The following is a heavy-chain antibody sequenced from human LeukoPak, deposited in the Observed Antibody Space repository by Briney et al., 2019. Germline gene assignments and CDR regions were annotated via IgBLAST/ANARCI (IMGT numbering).Heavy chain of an antibody. CDR1: GGTFSSYA. CDR3: AGSISAARANWFDP. D-gene: IGHD6-13*01. V-gene: IGHV1-69*13. Sequence: SVKVSCKASGGTFSSYAISWVRQAPGQGLEWMGGIIPIFGTANYAQKFQGRVTITADESTSTAYMELSSLRSEDTAVYYCAGSISAARANWFDPWGQGTLVTVSS. J-gene: IGHJ5*02. CDR2: IIPIFGTA.